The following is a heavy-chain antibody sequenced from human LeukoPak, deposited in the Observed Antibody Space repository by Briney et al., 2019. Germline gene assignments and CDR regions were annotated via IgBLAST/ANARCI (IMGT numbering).Heavy chain of an antibody. J-gene: IGHJ4*02. CDR2: ISSSSSYI. D-gene: IGHD4-23*01. CDR1: GFTFSSYS. V-gene: IGHV3-21*01. CDR3: ARLYYGGNSFSDY. Sequence: GGSLRLSCAASGFTFSSYSMNWVRQAPWKGLEWVSSISSSSSYIYYADSVKGRFTISRDNAKSTLYLQMNSLRAEDTAVYYCARLYYGGNSFSDYWGQGTLVTVSS.